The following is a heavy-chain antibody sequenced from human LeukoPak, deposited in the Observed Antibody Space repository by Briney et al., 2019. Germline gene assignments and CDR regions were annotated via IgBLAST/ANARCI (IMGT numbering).Heavy chain of an antibody. J-gene: IGHJ4*02. Sequence: SETLSLTCTVSGGSISSYYWSWIRQPPGKGLEWIGYIYYSGSTNYNPSLKSRVTISVDTSKNQFSLKLSSVTAADTAVYYCARHRYSSGSDYWGQGTLVTVSS. CDR1: GGSISSYY. V-gene: IGHV4-59*08. CDR2: IYYSGST. D-gene: IGHD6-19*01. CDR3: ARHRYSSGSDY.